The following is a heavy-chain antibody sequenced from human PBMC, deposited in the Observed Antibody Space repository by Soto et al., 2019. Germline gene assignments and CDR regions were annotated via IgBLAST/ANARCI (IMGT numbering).Heavy chain of an antibody. CDR3: AKDEGRELPLPDY. D-gene: IGHD1-26*01. CDR2: ISYDGSNK. CDR1: GFTFSSYG. J-gene: IGHJ4*02. V-gene: IGHV3-30*18. Sequence: QVQLVESGGGVVQPGRSLRLSCAASGFTFSSYGMHWVRQAPGKGLEWVAVISYDGSNKYYADSVKGRLTISRDNSKNTLYLQMNSLRAEDTAVYYCAKDEGRELPLPDYWGQGTLVTVSS.